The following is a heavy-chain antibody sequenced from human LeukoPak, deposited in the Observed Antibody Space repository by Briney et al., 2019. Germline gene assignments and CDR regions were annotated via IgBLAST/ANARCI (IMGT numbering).Heavy chain of an antibody. CDR1: GYTHTELS. CDR2: FDPVNGET. J-gene: IGHJ4*02. Sequence: ASVKVSCKVSGYTHTELSMHWVRQAPGKGLEWMGSFDPVNGETLYAQEFQGRVTLTEDTSADTAYMELISLRSEDTAVYYCTRSAVVLPYYFDYWGQGTLVTVSS. D-gene: IGHD3-22*01. V-gene: IGHV1-24*01. CDR3: TRSAVVLPYYFDY.